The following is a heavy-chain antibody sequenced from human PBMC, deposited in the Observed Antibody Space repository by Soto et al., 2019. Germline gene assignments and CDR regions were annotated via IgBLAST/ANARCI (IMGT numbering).Heavy chain of an antibody. CDR2: INPNSGGT. V-gene: IGHV1-2*04. CDR1: GYTFTGYY. J-gene: IGHJ2*01. D-gene: IGHD3-22*01. CDR3: ARDVGNYYDSSGYYPHWYFDL. Sequence: QVQLVQSGAEVKKPGASVKVSCKASGYTFTGYYMHWVRQAPGQGLEWMGWINPNSGGTNYAQKFQGWVTMTRDTSISTAYMELSRLRSDDTAVYYCARDVGNYYDSSGYYPHWYFDLWGRGTLVTVSS.